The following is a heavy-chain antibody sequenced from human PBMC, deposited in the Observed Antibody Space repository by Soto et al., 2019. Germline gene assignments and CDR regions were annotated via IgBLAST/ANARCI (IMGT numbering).Heavy chain of an antibody. Sequence: ASVKVSCKASGGTFSSYAISWVRQAPGQGLEWMGGIIPIFGTANYAQKFQGRVTITADESTSTAYMELSSLRSEDTAVYYCARTAFGDSPFDYWGQGTLVTVSS. CDR1: GGTFSSYA. J-gene: IGHJ4*02. CDR2: IIPIFGTA. V-gene: IGHV1-69*13. D-gene: IGHD3-16*01. CDR3: ARTAFGDSPFDY.